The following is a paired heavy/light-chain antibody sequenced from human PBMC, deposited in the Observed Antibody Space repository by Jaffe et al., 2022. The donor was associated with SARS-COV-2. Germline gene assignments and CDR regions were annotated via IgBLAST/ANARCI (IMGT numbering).Heavy chain of an antibody. V-gene: IGHV3-30*18. D-gene: IGHD1-26*01. CDR3: AKSFTGSYDAFDY. CDR1: GFTFNTYD. Sequence: QVQLVESGGGVVQPGRSLRLSCAASGFTFNTYDMYWVRQAPGKGLEWVAVISNDGSNKNFADSVRGRFTISRDNSKNTVYLQMNSLRAEDTALYYCAKSFTGSYDAFDYWGQGTLVTVSS. CDR2: ISNDGSNK. J-gene: IGHJ4*02.
Light chain of an antibody. V-gene: IGKV4-1*01. Sequence: DIVMTQSPDSLAVSLGERATINCTSSQSVLYSSNNKNYLAWYQQRPGQSPKLLIYWASVRESGVPDRFSGSGSGTDFTLTISSLQAEDVAVYYCQQYYSGLSYTFGQGTKLEI. CDR3: QQYYSGLSYT. CDR1: QSVLYSSNNKNY. J-gene: IGKJ2*01. CDR2: WAS.